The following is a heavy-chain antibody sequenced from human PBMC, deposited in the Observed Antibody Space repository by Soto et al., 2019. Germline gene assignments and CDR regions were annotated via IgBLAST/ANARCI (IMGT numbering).Heavy chain of an antibody. Sequence: QVQLVESGGGLVKPGGSLRLSCVASGFTFSDHYMTWIRQAPGKGLEWLSYISTSSSYTNYADSVKGRFTISRDTAMNSLYLQMNILRAEDPAVYYCARLRLTGYFDYWGQGTLVTVSS. CDR3: ARLRLTGYFDY. J-gene: IGHJ4*02. CDR1: GFTFSDHY. V-gene: IGHV3-11*05. CDR2: ISTSSSYT.